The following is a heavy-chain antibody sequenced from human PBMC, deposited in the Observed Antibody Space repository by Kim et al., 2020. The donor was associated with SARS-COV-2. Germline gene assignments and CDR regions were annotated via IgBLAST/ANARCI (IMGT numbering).Heavy chain of an antibody. V-gene: IGHV4-30-4*08. CDR2: IYDGGST. CDR1: GDSIRNGDRY. J-gene: IGHJ6*02. CDR3: ATGVVSLGPPGGLGG. D-gene: IGHD2-21*01. Sequence: SETLSLTCTVSGDSIRNGDRYWSWIRRPPGKGLELIGYIYDGGSTYYSPSLKSRISISGDTSKNQISLRLDSVVAADAAASYCATGVVSLGPPGGLGGWGQGTTVAVS.